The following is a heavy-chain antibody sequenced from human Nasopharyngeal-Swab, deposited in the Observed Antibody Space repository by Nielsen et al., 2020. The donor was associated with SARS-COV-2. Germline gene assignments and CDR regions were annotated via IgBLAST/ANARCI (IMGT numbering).Heavy chain of an antibody. CDR3: ASSPFITVMERALDH. J-gene: IGHJ4*02. D-gene: IGHD3-22*01. CDR1: GFTFSDYY. V-gene: IGHV3-11*01. Sequence: GESLKISCAASGFTFSDYYMAWIRQAPGKGLEWVSYISTSGRSTDSADSVKGRFTISRDNANTLLFLQMNSLSAEDTAVYYCASSPFITVMERALDHWGQGTLVTVSS. CDR2: ISTSGRST.